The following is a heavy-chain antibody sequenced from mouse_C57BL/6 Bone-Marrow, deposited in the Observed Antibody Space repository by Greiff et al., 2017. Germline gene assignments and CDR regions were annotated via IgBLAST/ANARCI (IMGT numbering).Heavy chain of an antibody. J-gene: IGHJ4*01. CDR1: GFSLTSYG. CDR2: IWSGGST. V-gene: IGHV2-2*01. CDR3: ARGGYSDMDY. Sequence: VQLQQSGPGLVQPSQSLSITCTVSGFSLTSYGVHWVRQSPGKGLEWLGVIWSGGSTDYNAAFISRLSISKDNSKSQVFFKMNSLQADDTAIYYCARGGYSDMDYWVQGTSVTVSS.